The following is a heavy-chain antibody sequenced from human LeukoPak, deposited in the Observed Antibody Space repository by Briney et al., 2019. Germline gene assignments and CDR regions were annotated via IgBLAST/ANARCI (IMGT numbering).Heavy chain of an antibody. V-gene: IGHV4-39*01. CDR3: ATQNYYDSSGRTVDI. CDR2: IYYSVST. CDR1: GGSISSSSYH. D-gene: IGHD3-22*01. J-gene: IGHJ3*02. Sequence: PSETLSLTCTVSGGSISSSSYHWGWIRQPPGKGLEWIGNIYYSVSTYYNPSLKSRVTISVDTSKNQFSLKLSSVTDADTAVYYCATQNYYDSSGRTVDIWGQGTMVTVSS.